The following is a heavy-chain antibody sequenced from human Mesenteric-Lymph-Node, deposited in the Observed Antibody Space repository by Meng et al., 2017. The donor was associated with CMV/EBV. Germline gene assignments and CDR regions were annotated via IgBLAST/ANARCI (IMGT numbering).Heavy chain of an antibody. J-gene: IGHJ4*02. D-gene: IGHD3-10*01. CDR2: ITSSGGTT. V-gene: IGHV3-23*01. CDR3: AKGVRGFSYDFDS. Sequence: CSVPEFTFSSYAVRSVRQAPGKGLGWVSSITSSGGTTYYADSVKGRFTISRDNSKNTLFLHMNSLRAEDTAVYYCAKGVRGFSYDFDSWGQGTLVTVSS. CDR1: EFTFSSYA.